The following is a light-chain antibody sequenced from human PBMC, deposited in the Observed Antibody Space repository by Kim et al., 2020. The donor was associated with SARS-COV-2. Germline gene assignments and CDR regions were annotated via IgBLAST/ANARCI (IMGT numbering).Light chain of an antibody. V-gene: IGLV1-51*01. CDR1: GSNIGNNS. J-gene: IGLJ2*01. CDR3: GTWDSSLTMVI. CDR2: DND. Sequence: QKVTLSCAGSGSNIGNNSVSWYQPLPGTAPKLLIYDNDKRPSGIPDRFSGSKSGTSATLGITGLQTGDEADYYCGTWDSSLTMVIFGGGTQLTVL.